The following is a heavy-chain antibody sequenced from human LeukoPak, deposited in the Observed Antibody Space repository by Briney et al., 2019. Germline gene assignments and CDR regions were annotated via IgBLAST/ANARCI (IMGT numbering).Heavy chain of an antibody. J-gene: IGHJ4*02. V-gene: IGHV3-9*01. D-gene: IGHD4-23*01. CDR2: ISWNSGSI. CDR1: GFTFDDYA. Sequence: GGSLRLSCAASGFTFDDYAMHWVRQAPGKGLEWVSGISWNSGSIGYADSVKGRFTISRDNAKNSLYLQMNSLRAEDTALYYCAKDSGGNSDGYFDYWGQGTLVTVSS. CDR3: AKDSGGNSDGYFDY.